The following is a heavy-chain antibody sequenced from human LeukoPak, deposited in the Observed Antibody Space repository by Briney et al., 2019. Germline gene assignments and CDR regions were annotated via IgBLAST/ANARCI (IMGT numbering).Heavy chain of an antibody. V-gene: IGHV3-23*01. D-gene: IGHD3-9*01. J-gene: IGHJ5*02. CDR1: GFTFSSYA. Sequence: PGGSLRLSCAASGFTFSSYAMSWVRQAPGKGLEWASGISGNGGTTYYADSVKGRFTISRDNSKNTPYLQMNSLRAEDTAVYYCAKVAGFDILTGYYNWFDPWGQGTLVTVSS. CDR3: AKVAGFDILTGYYNWFDP. CDR2: ISGNGGTT.